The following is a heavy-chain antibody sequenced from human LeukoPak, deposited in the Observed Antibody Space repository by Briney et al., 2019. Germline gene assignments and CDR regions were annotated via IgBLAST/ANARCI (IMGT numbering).Heavy chain of an antibody. D-gene: IGHD3-22*01. CDR3: ARGAYYDSSGYSTGLPYFDY. CDR1: GGSISSGDYY. CDR2: IYYSVST. V-gene: IGHV4-30-4*01. Sequence: PSETLSLTCTVSGGSISSGDYYWSWIRQPPGKGLEWIGYIYYSVSTYYNPSLKSRVTISVDTSKNQFSLKLSSVTAADTAVYYCARGAYYDSSGYSTGLPYFDYWGQGTLVTVS. J-gene: IGHJ4*02.